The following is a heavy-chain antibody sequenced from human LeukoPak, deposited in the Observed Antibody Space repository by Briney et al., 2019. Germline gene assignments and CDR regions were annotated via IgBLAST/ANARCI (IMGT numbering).Heavy chain of an antibody. D-gene: IGHD5-12*01. J-gene: IGHJ4*02. Sequence: PGGPLRLSCAASGFTFSSYSMNWVRQAPGKGLEWISYISSSSSSIYYADSVKGRFTISRDNAKNSLYLQMNSLRDEDTAVYYCARAGGGYNYDDYWGQGTLVTVSS. V-gene: IGHV3-48*02. CDR1: GFTFSSYS. CDR3: ARAGGGYNYDDY. CDR2: ISSSSSSI.